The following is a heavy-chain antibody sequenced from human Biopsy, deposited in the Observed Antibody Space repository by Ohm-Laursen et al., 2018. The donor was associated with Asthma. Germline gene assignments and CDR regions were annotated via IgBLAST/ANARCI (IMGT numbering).Heavy chain of an antibody. CDR1: GGTFSSDA. V-gene: IGHV1-69*13. CDR3: ARDQGDFWFFDL. D-gene: IGHD3-16*01. J-gene: IGHJ2*01. CDR2: IIPIVGTT. Sequence: SVKVSCKISGGTFSSDAIGWVRQAPGQGLEWMGGIIPIVGTTAYAQKFQGRVTITADEATSTAYMELSSLRSEDTAVYYCARDQGDFWFFDLWGRGSLVTVSS.